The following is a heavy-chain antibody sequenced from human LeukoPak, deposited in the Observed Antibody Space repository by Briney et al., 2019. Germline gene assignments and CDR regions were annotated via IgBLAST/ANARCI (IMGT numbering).Heavy chain of an antibody. D-gene: IGHD3-22*01. CDR3: ARDVAPRGYYDSSGPYMDV. J-gene: IGHJ6*03. CDR2: IYHSGST. CDR1: GGSISSGTYY. Sequence: SETLSLTCTVSGGSISSGTYYWGWIRQPPGKGLEWIGSIYHSGSTYYNPSLKSRVTISVDTSKNQFSLRLSSLTAADTAVYYCARDVAPRGYYDSSGPYMDVWGKGTTVTVSS. V-gene: IGHV4-39*07.